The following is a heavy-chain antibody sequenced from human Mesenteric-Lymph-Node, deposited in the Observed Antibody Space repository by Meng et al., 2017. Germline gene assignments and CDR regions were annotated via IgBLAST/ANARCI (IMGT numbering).Heavy chain of an antibody. J-gene: IGHJ6*02. V-gene: IGHV4-61*09. Sequence: SETLSLTCSVSRGSIRSGSYFWNWIRQPAGKGLEWIGHIYTTGSTNYNPSLKSRVTISVDTSKNQFSLNLSSVTAADTAVYYCARALWGPVDHYYYGMDVWGQGTTVTVSS. CDR3: ARALWGPVDHYYYGMDV. CDR2: IYTTGST. D-gene: IGHD5-18*01. CDR1: RGSIRSGSYF.